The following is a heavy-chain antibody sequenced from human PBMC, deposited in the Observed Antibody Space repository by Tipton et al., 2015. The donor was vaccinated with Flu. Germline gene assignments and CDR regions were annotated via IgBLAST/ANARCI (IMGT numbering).Heavy chain of an antibody. CDR3: ARVGDGYAYDY. Sequence: TLSLTCTVSGGSISSSDYYWGWIRQPPGKGLEWIGSISYSGSTYYDPSLMSRVTISVGTSKNQFSLKLSSVTAADTAMYYCARVGDGYAYDYWGQGTLVTVSS. CDR1: GGSISSSDYY. J-gene: IGHJ4*02. CDR2: ISYSGST. V-gene: IGHV4-39*07. D-gene: IGHD5-24*01.